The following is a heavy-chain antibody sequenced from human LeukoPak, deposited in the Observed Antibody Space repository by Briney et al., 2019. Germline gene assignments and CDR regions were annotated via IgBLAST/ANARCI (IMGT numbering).Heavy chain of an antibody. CDR1: GGSISSYY. V-gene: IGHV4-59*01. CDR3: SRADYYGSGSYSPNLDY. J-gene: IGHJ4*02. Sequence: SETLSLTCTVSGGSISSYYWSWIRQPPGKGLEWIGYIYYSGSTNYNPSLKSRVTISVDMSKNQFSLKLTSVTAADTAVYYCSRADYYGSGSYSPNLDYWGQGTLVTVSS. D-gene: IGHD3-10*01. CDR2: IYYSGST.